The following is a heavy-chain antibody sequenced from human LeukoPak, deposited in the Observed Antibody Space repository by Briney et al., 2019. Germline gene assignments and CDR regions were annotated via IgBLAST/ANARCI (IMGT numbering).Heavy chain of an antibody. CDR2: IYPADSDI. J-gene: IGHJ5*02. V-gene: IGHV5-51*01. CDR3: ARGLEVAVGDS. CDR1: GYRFTSYW. Sequence: PGESLKISCKGSGYRFTSYWIGWVRQMAGKGLEWMGMIYPADSDIRYSPSFQGQVTISADKSISTAYLQWSSLKASDTAIYYCARGLEVAVGDSWGRGTLVTVS. D-gene: IGHD6-19*01.